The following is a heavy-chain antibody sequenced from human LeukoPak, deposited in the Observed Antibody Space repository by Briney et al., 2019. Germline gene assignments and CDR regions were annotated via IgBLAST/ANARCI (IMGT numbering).Heavy chain of an antibody. CDR3: ARGPSMQPSSFFDY. CDR2: ISRNGGST. CDR1: GFTFSSYT. D-gene: IGHD3-3*02. Sequence: GGSLRLSCAASGFTFSSYTMHWVRQAPGKGLEYVSAISRNGGSTYYANSVKGRFTISRDNSKNTLYLQMGSLRAEDMAVYYCARGPSMQPSSFFDYWGQGTLVTVSP. J-gene: IGHJ4*02. V-gene: IGHV3-64*01.